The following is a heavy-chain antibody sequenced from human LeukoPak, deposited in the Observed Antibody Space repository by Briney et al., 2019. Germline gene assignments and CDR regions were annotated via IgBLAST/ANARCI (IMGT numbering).Heavy chain of an antibody. CDR2: IYYGGTT. J-gene: IGHJ4*02. D-gene: IGHD7-27*01. CDR3: ARGSTGDKSNN. V-gene: IGHV4-31*03. Sequence: PSQTLSLTCTVSGGSITSGGYYWSWIRQLPGKGLEWIGYIYYGGTTSYNPSLKSRLTISLDTSENQFSLKLSSVTAADTAVYYCARGSTGDKSNNWGQGTLVTVSS. CDR1: GGSITSGGYY.